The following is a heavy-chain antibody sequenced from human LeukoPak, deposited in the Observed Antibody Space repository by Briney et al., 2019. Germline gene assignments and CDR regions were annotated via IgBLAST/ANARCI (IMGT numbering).Heavy chain of an antibody. Sequence: SETLSLTCTVSGGSISSGDYYWSWIRQPPGKGLEWIGYIYYSGSTYYNPSLKSRVTISVDTSKNQFSLKLSSVTAADTAVYYCARGGVVVATNTNWFDPWGQGTLVTVSS. D-gene: IGHD5-12*01. J-gene: IGHJ5*02. CDR3: ARGGVVVATNTNWFDP. CDR1: GGSISSGDYY. CDR2: IYYSGST. V-gene: IGHV4-30-4*01.